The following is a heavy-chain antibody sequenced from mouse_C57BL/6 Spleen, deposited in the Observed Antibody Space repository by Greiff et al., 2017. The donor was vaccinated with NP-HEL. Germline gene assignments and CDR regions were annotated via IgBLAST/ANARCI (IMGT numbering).Heavy chain of an antibody. CDR3: ARSYFDY. V-gene: IGHV1-64*01. CDR1: GYTFTSYW. CDR2: IHPNSGST. J-gene: IGHJ2*01. Sequence: QVQLQQPGAELVKPGDSVTLSCKASGYTFTSYWMHWVKQRPGQGLEWIGMIHPNSGSTNYNEKFKSKATLTVDKSSSTDDKQLSSLTSEDSAVYYCARSYFDYWGQGTTLTVSS.